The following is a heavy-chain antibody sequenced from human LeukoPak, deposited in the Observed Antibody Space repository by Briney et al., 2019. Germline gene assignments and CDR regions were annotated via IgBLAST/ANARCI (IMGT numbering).Heavy chain of an antibody. Sequence: GRSLRLSCAASGFTFSSYGMHWVRQAPGKGLEWVAVISYDGNNKEYADSVKGRFTISRDNSKSTVFLQVNSLRGEDTAVFYCARDPLNRRWGSYYFDYWGQGTLVTASS. CDR3: ARDPLNRRWGSYYFDY. V-gene: IGHV3-30*03. CDR2: ISYDGNNK. D-gene: IGHD7-27*01. CDR1: GFTFSSYG. J-gene: IGHJ4*02.